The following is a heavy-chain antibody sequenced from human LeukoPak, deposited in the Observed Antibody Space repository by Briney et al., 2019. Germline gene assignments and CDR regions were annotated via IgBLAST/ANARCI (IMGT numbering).Heavy chain of an antibody. J-gene: IGHJ5*02. V-gene: IGHV4-34*01. D-gene: IGHD6-13*01. Sequence: PSETLSLTCAVYGGSFSGYYRSWIRQPPGKGLEWIGEINHSGSTNYNPSLKSRVTISVDTSKNQFSLKLSSVTAADTAVYYCARGSAWAAAGTMYNWFDPWGQGTVVTVSS. CDR1: GGSFSGYY. CDR3: ARGSAWAAAGTMYNWFDP. CDR2: INHSGST.